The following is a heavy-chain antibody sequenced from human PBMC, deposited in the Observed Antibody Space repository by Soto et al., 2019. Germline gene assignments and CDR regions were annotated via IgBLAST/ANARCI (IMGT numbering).Heavy chain of an antibody. CDR2: INPNSGGT. J-gene: IGHJ6*02. V-gene: IGHV1-2*04. Sequence: ASVKVSCKASEYTFTGYYMHWVRQAPGRGLEWMGWINPNSGGTNYAQKFQGWVTMTRDTSISTAYMELSRLRSDDTAVYYCARDAYSSSGNGYYYGMDVWGQGTTVTVSS. CDR3: ARDAYSSSGNGYYYGMDV. CDR1: EYTFTGYY. D-gene: IGHD6-6*01.